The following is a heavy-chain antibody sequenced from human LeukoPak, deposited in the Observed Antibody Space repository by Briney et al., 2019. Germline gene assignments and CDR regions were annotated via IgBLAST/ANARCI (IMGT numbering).Heavy chain of an antibody. CDR3: ATGRSPRYYDY. CDR2: IFYTGNT. Sequence: SQTLSLTCAISGDSVSSNSAAWNWIRQPPGKGLEYIGHIFYTGNTNYNPSLKSRVTISLDTSKNQFSLKVSSVTAADTAVYYCATGRSPRYYDYWGQGILVAVSS. D-gene: IGHD1-26*01. J-gene: IGHJ4*02. CDR1: GDSVSSNSAA. V-gene: IGHV4-61*01.